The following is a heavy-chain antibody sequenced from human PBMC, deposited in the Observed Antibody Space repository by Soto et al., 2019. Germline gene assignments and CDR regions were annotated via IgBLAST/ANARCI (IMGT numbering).Heavy chain of an antibody. CDR2: ISSSGSTI. J-gene: IGHJ6*02. CDR1: GFTFSSYE. V-gene: IGHV3-48*03. Sequence: GGSLRLSCAASGFTFSSYEMNWVRQAPGKGLEWVSYISSSGSTIYYADSVKGRFTISRDNAKNSLYLQMNSLRAEDMAVYYCARNYYYGMDVWGQGXTVTVYS. CDR3: ARNYYYGMDV.